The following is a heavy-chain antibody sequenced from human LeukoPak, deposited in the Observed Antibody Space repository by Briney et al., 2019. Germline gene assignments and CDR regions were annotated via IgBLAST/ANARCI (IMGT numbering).Heavy chain of an antibody. CDR1: GGTFGSYA. D-gene: IGHD5-24*01. Sequence: SVKVSCKASGGTFGSYAISWVRQAPGQGLEWMGGIIPIFGTANYAQKFQGRVTITTNESTSTAYMELSSLRSEDTAVYYCARTSSGQWLQWRPFDYWGQGTLVTVSS. CDR2: IIPIFGTA. V-gene: IGHV1-69*05. CDR3: ARTSSGQWLQWRPFDY. J-gene: IGHJ4*02.